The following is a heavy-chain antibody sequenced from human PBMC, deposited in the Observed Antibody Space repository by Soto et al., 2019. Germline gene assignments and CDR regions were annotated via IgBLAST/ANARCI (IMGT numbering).Heavy chain of an antibody. CDR1: EFIFSNYG. J-gene: IGHJ4*02. D-gene: IGHD3-9*01. V-gene: IGHV3-30*18. CDR2: ISYDGNNK. Sequence: QVQLVESGGGVVQPGTSLRLSCAASEFIFSNYGMHWVRQAPGKGLEWVAVISYDGNNKYYADSVKGRFTISRDNSENTLYLQMNSLRAEDTAVYYCAKATYHDISTGYRDLDHWGQGTLVTVSS. CDR3: AKATYHDISTGYRDLDH.